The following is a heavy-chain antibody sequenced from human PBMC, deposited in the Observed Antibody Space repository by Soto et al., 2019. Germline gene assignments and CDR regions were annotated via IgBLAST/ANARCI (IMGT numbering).Heavy chain of an antibody. CDR2: TFYRSKWYN. J-gene: IGHJ3*02. Sequence: PSQTLSLTCAISGDSVSSNSAAWNWIRQSPSRGLEWLGKTFYRSKWYNEYAVSVKSRITVNPDTSKNQFSLQLNSVTPEDTAVYYCARSQSRAFEIWGQGTMVTVSS. V-gene: IGHV6-1*01. CDR1: GDSVSSNSAA. CDR3: ARSQSRAFEI.